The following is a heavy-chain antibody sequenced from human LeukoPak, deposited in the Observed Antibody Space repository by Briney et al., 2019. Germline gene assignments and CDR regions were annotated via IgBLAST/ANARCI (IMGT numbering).Heavy chain of an antibody. CDR1: GFTFSSYS. D-gene: IGHD3-10*01. Sequence: GGPLRLSCAASGFTFSSYSMNWVRQAPGKRLEWVSSISSSSSYIYFADSVKGRFTISRDNAKNSLYLQMNSLRAEDTAVYYCARASITMVRGVIRDADYWGQGTLVTVSS. V-gene: IGHV3-21*01. CDR3: ARASITMVRGVIRDADY. CDR2: ISSSSSYI. J-gene: IGHJ4*02.